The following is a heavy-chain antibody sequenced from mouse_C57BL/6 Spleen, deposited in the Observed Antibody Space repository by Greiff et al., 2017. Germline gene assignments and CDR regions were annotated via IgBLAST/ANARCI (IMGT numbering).Heavy chain of an antibody. CDR2: IRLKSDNYAT. J-gene: IGHJ3*01. V-gene: IGHV6-3*01. Sequence: EVQLVESGGGLVQPGGSMKLSCVASGFTFSNYWMNWVRQSPEKGLEWVAQIRLKSDNYATHYAESVKGRFTISRDDSKSSVYLQMNNLRAEDTGIYYCTGYGYAEGCAYWGQGTLVTVSA. CDR1: GFTFSNYW. D-gene: IGHD2-2*01. CDR3: TGYGYAEGCAY.